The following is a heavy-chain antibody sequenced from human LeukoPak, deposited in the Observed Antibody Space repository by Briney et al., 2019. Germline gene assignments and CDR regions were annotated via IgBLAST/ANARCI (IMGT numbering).Heavy chain of an antibody. Sequence: GGSLRLSCAASGFTVSSNYMSWVRQAPGKGLEWVSVIYSGGSTYYADSVKGRFTISRDNSKTTLYLQMNSLRAEDTAVYYCARAGDSSGYYPYGVFDIWGQGTMVTVSS. CDR3: ARAGDSSGYYPYGVFDI. V-gene: IGHV3-53*01. D-gene: IGHD3-22*01. J-gene: IGHJ3*02. CDR2: IYSGGST. CDR1: GFTVSSNY.